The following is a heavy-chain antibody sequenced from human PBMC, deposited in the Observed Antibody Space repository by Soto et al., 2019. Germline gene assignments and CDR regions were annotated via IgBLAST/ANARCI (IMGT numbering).Heavy chain of an antibody. D-gene: IGHD3-9*01. CDR2: IYHSGST. CDR3: ARQNVLRYFDWLFGDLDP. V-gene: IGHV4-4*02. Sequence: PSETLSLTCAVSGGSISSSNWWSWVRQPPGKGLEWIGEIYHSGSTNYNPSLKSRVTISVDKSKNQFSLKLSSVTAADTAVYYCARQNVLRYFDWLFGDLDPWGQGTLVTVSS. J-gene: IGHJ5*02. CDR1: GGSISSSNW.